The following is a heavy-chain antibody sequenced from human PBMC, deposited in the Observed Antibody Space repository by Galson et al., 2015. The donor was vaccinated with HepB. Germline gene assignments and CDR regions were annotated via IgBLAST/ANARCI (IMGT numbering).Heavy chain of an antibody. CDR1: GFTFSNYG. D-gene: IGHD3-22*01. CDR2: ISGSGGST. J-gene: IGHJ4*02. CDR3: AKDLGGHLDYDSSGPFDY. Sequence: SLRLSCAASGFTFSNYGMSWVRQAPGKGLEWVSAISGSGGSTYYADSVKGRFTISRGNSKNTLYLQMNSLRAEDTAVYYCAKDLGGHLDYDSSGPFDYWGQGTLVTVSS. V-gene: IGHV3-23*01.